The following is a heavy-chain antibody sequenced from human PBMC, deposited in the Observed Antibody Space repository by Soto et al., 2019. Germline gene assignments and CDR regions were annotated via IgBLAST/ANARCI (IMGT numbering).Heavy chain of an antibody. Sequence: EVQLVETGGGLIQPGGTLRLSCVASGIIISSNHMSWVRQAPGKGLEWVSVISVGGNTYYPDSARGRFTISRDISTNTLPLQLNSLRAENTAVYHSARFLGTNTHGRGLDYWGEGTMVTVSS. CDR2: ISVGGNT. CDR3: ARFLGTNTHGRGLDY. D-gene: IGHD1-1*01. CDR1: GIIISSNH. J-gene: IGHJ4*02. V-gene: IGHV3-53*02.